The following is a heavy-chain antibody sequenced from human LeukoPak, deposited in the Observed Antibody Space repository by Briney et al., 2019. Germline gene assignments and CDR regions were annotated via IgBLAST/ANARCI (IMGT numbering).Heavy chain of an antibody. CDR1: GFTLSRHW. V-gene: IGHV3-7*01. J-gene: IGHJ4*02. Sequence: PGGSLRLSCAASGFTLSRHWMNWVRQAPGKGLEWVANIREDGSEKYYVDSVKGRFTISRDNTKNLLYLEMSSLRAEDTAVYYCGVVYWGQGTLVTVSS. CDR2: IREDGSEK. CDR3: GVVY.